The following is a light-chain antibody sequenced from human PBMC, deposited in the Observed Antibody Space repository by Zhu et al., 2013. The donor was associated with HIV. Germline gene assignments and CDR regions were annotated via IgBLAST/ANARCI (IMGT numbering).Light chain of an antibody. CDR2: AAS. V-gene: IGKV1-9*01. CDR1: QDIGRY. CDR3: HHVNDNPA. J-gene: IGKJ3*01. Sequence: DIQLTQSPSFVSASVRDRVTITCRASQDIGRYLAWYQQRPGKAPELLVCAASTLQDGVPSRFAGRGSGTEFTLTITGLQPEDFATYYCHHVNDNPAFGPGTTVDFK.